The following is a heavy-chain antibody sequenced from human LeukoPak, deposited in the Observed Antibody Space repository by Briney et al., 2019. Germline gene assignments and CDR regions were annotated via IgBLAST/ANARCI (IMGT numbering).Heavy chain of an antibody. D-gene: IGHD2-2*02. J-gene: IGHJ5*02. V-gene: IGHV1-46*03. CDR2: INPSGGST. CDR1: GYTFTSYY. Sequence: ASVKVSCKASGYTFTSYYMHWVRQAPGKGLERMGIINPSGGSTSYAQKFQGRVTMTRDTSTRTVYMELSSLRSEDTAVYYCARDWDCSSTSCYTGFDPWGQGTLVTVSS. CDR3: ARDWDCSSTSCYTGFDP.